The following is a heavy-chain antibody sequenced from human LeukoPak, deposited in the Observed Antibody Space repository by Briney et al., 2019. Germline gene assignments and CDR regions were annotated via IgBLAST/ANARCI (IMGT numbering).Heavy chain of an antibody. CDR1: GYTLTELS. Sequence: ASVKVSCKVSGYTLTELSMHWVRQAPGKGLEWMGGFDPEDGETIYAQKFQGRVTMTRNTSISTAYMELNSLRSEDTAVYYCARFPYNWNDWGQGTLVTVSS. CDR2: FDPEDGET. D-gene: IGHD1-1*01. V-gene: IGHV1-24*01. J-gene: IGHJ4*02. CDR3: ARFPYNWND.